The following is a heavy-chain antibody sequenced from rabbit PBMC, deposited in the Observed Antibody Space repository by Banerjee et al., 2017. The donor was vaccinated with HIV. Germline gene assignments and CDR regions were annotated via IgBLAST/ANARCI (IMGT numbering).Heavy chain of an antibody. CDR2: IGVGDGST. D-gene: IGHD6-1*01. CDR1: GFSFSSGYC. J-gene: IGHJ4*01. CDR3: ARDLAGYAGYGYAGL. Sequence: QEQLEESGGDLVQPEGSLTLTCTASGFSFSSGYCMCWVRQTPGKGLEWIGCIGVGDGSTGYASWAKGRFTISKTSSTTVTLQMTSLTAADTATYFCARDLAGYAGYGYAGLWGPGTLVTVS. V-gene: IGHV1S45*01.